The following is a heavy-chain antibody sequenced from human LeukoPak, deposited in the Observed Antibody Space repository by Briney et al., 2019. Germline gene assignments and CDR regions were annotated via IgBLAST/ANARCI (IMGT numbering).Heavy chain of an antibody. Sequence: VASVKVSCRASGGTFSSYAMSWVRQAPGQGLEWMGGIIPIFGTANYAQKFQGRVTITADESTSTAYMELSSLRSEDTAVYYCAWGVAADPNNFDYWGQGTLVTVSS. CDR1: GGTFSSYA. V-gene: IGHV1-69*13. J-gene: IGHJ4*02. D-gene: IGHD2-15*01. CDR2: IIPIFGTA. CDR3: AWGVAADPNNFDY.